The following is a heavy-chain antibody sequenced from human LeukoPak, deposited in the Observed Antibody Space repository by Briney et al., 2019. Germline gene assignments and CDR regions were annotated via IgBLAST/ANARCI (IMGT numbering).Heavy chain of an antibody. D-gene: IGHD3-10*01. CDR1: GFTFSSYS. CDR2: ISSSSTI. V-gene: IGHV3-48*01. Sequence: GGSLRLSCAASGFTFSSYSMNWVRQAPGKGLEWVSYISSSSTIYYADSVKGRFTISRDNAKNSLYLQMNSLRAEDTAVYYCARDPTSPGRNFDYWGQGTLVTVSS. CDR3: ARDPTSPGRNFDY. J-gene: IGHJ4*02.